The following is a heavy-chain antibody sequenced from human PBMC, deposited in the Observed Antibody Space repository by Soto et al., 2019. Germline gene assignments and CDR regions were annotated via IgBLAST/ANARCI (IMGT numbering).Heavy chain of an antibody. CDR2: ISYDGGLQ. Sequence: QAHLVESGGGVVQPGRSLRLSCAASGFTFTSYGMHWVRQAPGPRLEWVAVISYDGGLQHYADSVKGRFTISRDHSKNMLLPKMTSLRAEDTAVYYCVTYRGYRPASVPYSWGQGTLVSVSS. J-gene: IGHJ4*02. V-gene: IGHV3-30*03. CDR3: VTYRGYRPASVPYS. D-gene: IGHD2-15*01. CDR1: GFTFTSYG.